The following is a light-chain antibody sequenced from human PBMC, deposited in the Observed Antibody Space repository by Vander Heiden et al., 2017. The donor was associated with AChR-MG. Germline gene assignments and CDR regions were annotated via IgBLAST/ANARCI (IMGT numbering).Light chain of an antibody. CDR1: SSNIGSNY. CDR2: RNK. J-gene: IGLJ2*01. CDR3: AAWDDSLSGVV. V-gene: IGLV1-47*01. Sequence: QSVLTPPPSASGTPGQRVTISCSGSSSNIGSNYVYWYQQVPGTATKLLIYRNKRRPSGVPDRFSGPKSGTSASLAISGLRSEDEADYYCAAWDDSLSGVVFGGGTKLTVL.